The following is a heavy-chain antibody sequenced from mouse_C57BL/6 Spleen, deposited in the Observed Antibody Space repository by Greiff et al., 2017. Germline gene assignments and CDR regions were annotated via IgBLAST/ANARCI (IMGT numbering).Heavy chain of an antibody. CDR2: INPSNGGT. Sequence: QVKLQQPGTELVKPGASVKLSCKASGYTFTSYWMHWVKQRPGQGLEWIGNINPSNGGTNYNEKFKSKATLTVDKSSSTAYMQLSSLTSDDSAVYYCARGRRAIYYAMDYWGQGTSVTVSS. CDR1: GYTFTSYW. V-gene: IGHV1-53*01. J-gene: IGHJ4*01. D-gene: IGHD3-2*02. CDR3: ARGRRAIYYAMDY.